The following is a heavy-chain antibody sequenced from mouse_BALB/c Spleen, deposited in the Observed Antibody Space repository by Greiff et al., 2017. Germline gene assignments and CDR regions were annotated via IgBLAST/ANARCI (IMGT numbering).Heavy chain of an antibody. J-gene: IGHJ3*01. Sequence: EVQLQESGPGLVKPSQSLSLTCPVTGYSITSDYAWNWIRQFPGNKLEWMGYISYSGSTSYNPSLKSRISITRDTSKNQFFLQLNSVTTEDTATYYCAAYYGNFAWFAYWGQGTLVTVSA. V-gene: IGHV3-2*02. CDR3: AAYYGNFAWFAY. CDR1: GYSITSDYA. D-gene: IGHD2-10*01. CDR2: ISYSGST.